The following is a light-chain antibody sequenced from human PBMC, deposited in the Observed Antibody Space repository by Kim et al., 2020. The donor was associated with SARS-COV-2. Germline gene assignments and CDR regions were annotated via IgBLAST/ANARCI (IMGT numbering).Light chain of an antibody. V-gene: IGKV1-5*03. CDR3: QQYNSYPEN. J-gene: IGKJ2*01. Sequence: SASTGDSVTITCRVSQSVGSSLAWYQQRPGKAPKLLIYKASNLEAGVPSRFSGTGSATQFTLTISSLQPDDSATYYCQQYNSYPENFGQGTKLEI. CDR2: KAS. CDR1: QSVGSS.